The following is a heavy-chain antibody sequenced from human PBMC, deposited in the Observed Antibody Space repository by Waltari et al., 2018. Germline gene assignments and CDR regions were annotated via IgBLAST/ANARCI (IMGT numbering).Heavy chain of an antibody. CDR3: TRYPTVKTGMRLAVS. CDR2: IKQDGGEE. Sequence: EVQLVESGGGLVQPGGSLRLSCAASGFTFSLYWMSWVRQAPGKGLEWVANIKQDGGEEYFVDSVKGRFTIPRDNSNNSLYLQMNSLRAEDTAVYYCTRYPTVKTGMRLAVSWGQGTLVTVSS. V-gene: IGHV3-7*01. D-gene: IGHD4-17*01. J-gene: IGHJ4*02. CDR1: GFTFSLYW.